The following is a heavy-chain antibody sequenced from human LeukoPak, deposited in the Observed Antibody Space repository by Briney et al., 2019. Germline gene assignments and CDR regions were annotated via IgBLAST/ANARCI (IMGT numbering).Heavy chain of an antibody. CDR2: LRYDGSTA. V-gene: IGHV3-30*02. CDR3: AKDPYGGTYPSYFDY. CDR1: GFTLSSYG. Sequence: GGSLSLSCAASGFTLSSYGMNWVRQAPGKGLDWVAFLRYDGSTAFYEDSVKGRFTISRDSSKNTLYLQMNSLTPADTAINYCAKDPYGGTYPSYFDYWGQGTLVTVSS. D-gene: IGHD1-26*01. J-gene: IGHJ4*02.